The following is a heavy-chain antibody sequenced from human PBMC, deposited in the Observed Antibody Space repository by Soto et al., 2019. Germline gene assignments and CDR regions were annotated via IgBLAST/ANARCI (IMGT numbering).Heavy chain of an antibody. Sequence: GESLKISCKGSGYSFTSYWIGWVRQVPGKGLEWMGIIYPGDSDTRYSPSFQGQVTISADKSISTAYLQWSSLKASDTAMYYCARTGPYSSSSGVYYYYYYGMDVWGQGTTVTVSS. CDR2: IYPGDSDT. CDR3: ARTGPYSSSSGVYYYYYYGMDV. CDR1: GYSFTSYW. J-gene: IGHJ6*02. D-gene: IGHD6-6*01. V-gene: IGHV5-51*01.